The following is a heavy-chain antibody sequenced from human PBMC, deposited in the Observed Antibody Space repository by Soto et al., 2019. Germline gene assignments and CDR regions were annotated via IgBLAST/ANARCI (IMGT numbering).Heavy chain of an antibody. Sequence: PGGSLRLSCAASGFTLSSYWMHWVRQAPGKGLVWVSRFNTDGSSTSYADSVKGQFTISRDNAKNTLYLQMNSLRAEDTALYYCAREGRYCSGDTCHALNWFDPWGQGTLVTVSS. V-gene: IGHV3-74*01. CDR3: AREGRYCSGDTCHALNWFDP. CDR1: GFTLSSYW. J-gene: IGHJ5*02. CDR2: FNTDGSST. D-gene: IGHD2-15*01.